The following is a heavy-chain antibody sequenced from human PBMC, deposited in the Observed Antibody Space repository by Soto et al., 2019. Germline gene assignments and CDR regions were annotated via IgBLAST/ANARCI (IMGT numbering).Heavy chain of an antibody. CDR2: IYYSGST. CDR3: ARALDYDILTGYYLDAFDI. V-gene: IGHV4-59*01. D-gene: IGHD3-9*01. Sequence: PSETLSLTCTVSGGSISSYSWSWIRQPPGKGLEWIGYIYYSGSTNYNPSLKSRVTISVDTSKNQFSLKLSSVTAADTAVYYCARALDYDILTGYYLDAFDIWGQGTMVTVS. CDR1: GGSISSYS. J-gene: IGHJ3*02.